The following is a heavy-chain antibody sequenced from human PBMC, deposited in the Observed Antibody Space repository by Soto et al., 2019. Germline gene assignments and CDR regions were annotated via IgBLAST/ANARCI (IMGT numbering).Heavy chain of an antibody. V-gene: IGHV1-24*01. D-gene: IGHD3-3*01. CDR2: FDPEDGET. J-gene: IGHJ4*02. CDR3: ACLTNYDFWSGYPSGPFDY. CDR1: GYTLTELS. Sequence: ASVKVSCKVSGYTLTELSMHWVRQAPGKGLEWMGGFDPEDGETIYAQKFQGRVTMTEDTSTDTAYMEMSSLRSEDTAVYYCACLTNYDFWSGYPSGPFDYWGQGTLVTVSS.